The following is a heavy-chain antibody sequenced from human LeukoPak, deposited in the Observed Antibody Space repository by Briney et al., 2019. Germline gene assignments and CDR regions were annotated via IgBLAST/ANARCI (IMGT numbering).Heavy chain of an antibody. V-gene: IGHV1-46*01. CDR3: ARSPYSSSWYGD. D-gene: IGHD6-13*01. J-gene: IGHJ4*02. Sequence: WASVKVSCKASGYTLTSYYIEWVRQAPGQGLEWMGIINPSGGSTSYAQKFQGRVTMTRDTSTSTVYMELSSLRSEDTAVYYCARSPYSSSWYGDWGQGTLVTVSS. CDR1: GYTLTSYY. CDR2: INPSGGST.